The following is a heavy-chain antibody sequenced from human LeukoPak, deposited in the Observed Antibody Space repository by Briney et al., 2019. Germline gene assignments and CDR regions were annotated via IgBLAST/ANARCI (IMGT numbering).Heavy chain of an antibody. D-gene: IGHD2-15*01. CDR2: IIPILGIA. CDR3: ASFLLGPDWFDP. CDR1: GGTFSSYT. V-gene: IGHV1-69*02. J-gene: IGHJ5*02. Sequence: SVKVSCKASGGTFSSYTISWVRQAPGQGLEWMGRIIPILGIANYAQKFQGRVTTTADKSTSTAYMELSSLRSEDTAVYYCASFLLGPDWFDPWGQGTLVTVSS.